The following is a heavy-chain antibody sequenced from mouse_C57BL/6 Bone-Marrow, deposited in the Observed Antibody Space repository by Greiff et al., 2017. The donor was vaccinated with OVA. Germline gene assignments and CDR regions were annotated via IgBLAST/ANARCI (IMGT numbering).Heavy chain of an antibody. CDR3: ARHEGSSGSFAY. D-gene: IGHD3-2*02. CDR2: INSDGGST. V-gene: IGHV5-2*01. CDR1: EYAFPSHD. J-gene: IGHJ3*01. Sequence: EVKLMESGGGLVQPGESLKLSCESNEYAFPSHDMSWVRKTPEKRLELVAAINSDGGSTYYPDTLESRFIISRDNTKKTLYLQMSSLRSEDTALYDCARHEGSSGSFAYWGQGTLVTVSA.